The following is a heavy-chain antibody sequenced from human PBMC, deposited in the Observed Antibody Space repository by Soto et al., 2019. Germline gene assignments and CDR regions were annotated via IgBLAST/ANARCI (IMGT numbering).Heavy chain of an antibody. CDR3: AVESGFVVVPAANPHWFDP. J-gene: IGHJ5*02. Sequence: EASVKVSCKASGYTFTSYGISWVRQAPGQGLEWMGWISAYNGNTNYAQKLQGRVTMTTDTSTSTAYMELRSLRSDDTAVYYCAVESGFVVVPAANPHWFDPWGQGTLVTVSS. CDR2: ISAYNGNT. V-gene: IGHV1-18*01. D-gene: IGHD2-2*01. CDR1: GYTFTSYG.